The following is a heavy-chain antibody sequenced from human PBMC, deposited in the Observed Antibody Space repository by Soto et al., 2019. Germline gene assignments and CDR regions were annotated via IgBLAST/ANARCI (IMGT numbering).Heavy chain of an antibody. Sequence: GGSLRLSCAASGFTFDDYAMHWVRQAPGKGLEWVSLISGDGGSTYYADSVKGRFTISRDNSKNSLYLQMNSLRTEDTALYYCAKVTTAVVVPAADAFDIWGQGTMVTVSS. CDR3: AKVTTAVVVPAADAFDI. CDR2: ISGDGGST. D-gene: IGHD2-2*01. CDR1: GFTFDDYA. V-gene: IGHV3-43*02. J-gene: IGHJ3*02.